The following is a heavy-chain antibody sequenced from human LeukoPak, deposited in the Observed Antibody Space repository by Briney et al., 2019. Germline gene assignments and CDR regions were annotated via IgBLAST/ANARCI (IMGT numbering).Heavy chain of an antibody. D-gene: IGHD1/OR15-1a*01. Sequence: SETLSLTFAVYGGSFSDYFWGWIRQPLGKGLEWIGDVIHGGITNSNPSLKSRVTISLDTSKNQFSLKLTSVTAADTAVYYCARVSGLNNFDYWGQGTLVTVSS. CDR3: ARVSGLNNFDY. J-gene: IGHJ4*02. V-gene: IGHV4-34*12. CDR1: GGSFSDYF. CDR2: VIHGGIT.